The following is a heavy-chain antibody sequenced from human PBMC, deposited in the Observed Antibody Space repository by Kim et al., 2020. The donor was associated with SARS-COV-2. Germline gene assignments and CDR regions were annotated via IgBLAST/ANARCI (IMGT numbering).Heavy chain of an antibody. D-gene: IGHD1-26*01. Sequence: YANSVKGRFTISRDNAKNSLFLQMNSLRDEDTAVYYCARGVQNSGSSSFGDRGQGNLVTVSS. J-gene: IGHJ4*02. V-gene: IGHV3-48*02. CDR3: ARGVQNSGSSSFGD.